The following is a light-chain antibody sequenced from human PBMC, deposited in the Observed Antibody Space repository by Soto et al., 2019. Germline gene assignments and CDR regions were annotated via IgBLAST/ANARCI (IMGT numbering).Light chain of an antibody. CDR3: QQRSNWPPVT. J-gene: IGKJ4*01. Sequence: EIVLTQSPATLSLSPGERATLSCRASQRVSSYLAWYLQKPGQAPRLLIYDASNRATGLPARFSGSGSGTDFTLTSSSLEPEDFAIYYCQQRSNWPPVTFGGGTKVESK. CDR2: DAS. V-gene: IGKV3-11*01. CDR1: QRVSSY.